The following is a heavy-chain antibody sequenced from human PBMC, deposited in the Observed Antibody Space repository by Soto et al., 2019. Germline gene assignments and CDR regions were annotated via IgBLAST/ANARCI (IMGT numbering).Heavy chain of an antibody. Sequence: GGSLRLSCAASGFSVSSNYRTWVRQAPGKGLEWVSLVYSGGATHYAASVKGRFTISTHSSQNTLFLQMNSLRTEDTATYYCVRGRYGSEIHWGQGTKVTAPQ. J-gene: IGHJ4*02. CDR1: GFSVSSNY. CDR3: VRGRYGSEIH. CDR2: VYSGGAT. D-gene: IGHD3-10*01. V-gene: IGHV3-53*04.